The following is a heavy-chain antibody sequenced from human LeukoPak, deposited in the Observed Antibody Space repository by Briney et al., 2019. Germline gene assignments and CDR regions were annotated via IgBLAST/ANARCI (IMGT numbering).Heavy chain of an antibody. V-gene: IGHV1-18*04. J-gene: IGHJ6*03. CDR1: GYTFTGYY. CDR2: ISAYNGNT. D-gene: IGHD2-15*01. CDR3: ARARYCSGGSCSYYMDV. Sequence: ASVKVSCKASGYTFTGYYMHWVRQAPGQGLEWMGWISAYNGNTNYAQKLQGRVTMTTDTSTSTAYMELRSLRSDDTAVYYCARARYCSGGSCSYYMDVWGKGTTVTISS.